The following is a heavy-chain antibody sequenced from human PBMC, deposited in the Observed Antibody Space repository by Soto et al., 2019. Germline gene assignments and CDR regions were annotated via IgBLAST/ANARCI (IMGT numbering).Heavy chain of an antibody. V-gene: IGHV4-4*02. CDR1: GGSISSSNW. D-gene: IGHD3-9*01. CDR3: ARDTRLRYFDWLHRGKFDP. CDR2: IYHSGST. Sequence: PSETLSLTCAVSGGSISSSNWWSWVRQPPGKGLEWIGEIYHSGSTNYNPSLKSRVTISVDKSKNQFSLKLSSVTAADTAVYYCARDTRLRYFDWLHRGKFDPWGQGTLVTVSS. J-gene: IGHJ5*02.